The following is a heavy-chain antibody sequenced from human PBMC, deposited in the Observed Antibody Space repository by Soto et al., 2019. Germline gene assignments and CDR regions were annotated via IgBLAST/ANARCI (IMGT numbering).Heavy chain of an antibody. CDR3: ARSSVSSIAARPRAGPLDY. CDR2: INHSGST. CDR1: GGSFSGYY. J-gene: IGHJ4*02. V-gene: IGHV4-34*01. Sequence: SETLSLTCAVYGGSFSGYYWSWIRQPPGKGLEWIGEINHSGSTNYNPSLKSRVTISVDTSKNQFSLKLSSVTAADTAVYYCARSSVSSIAARPRAGPLDYWGQGTLVTVSS. D-gene: IGHD6-6*01.